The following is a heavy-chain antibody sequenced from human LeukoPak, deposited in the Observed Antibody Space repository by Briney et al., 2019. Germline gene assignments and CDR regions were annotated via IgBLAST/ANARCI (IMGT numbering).Heavy chain of an antibody. J-gene: IGHJ1*01. D-gene: IGHD3-22*01. Sequence: PGGSLRHSCGVSGFTQSKEWLSWGRQAPGKGLEWVGRIKSKTGGGTTDYAAPVKGRFTISRDDSKNTLYLQMNSLKTVDTAVYYCTTDQFIYFDSSGYYVKPESFHHWGQGTLVTVSS. CDR2: IKSKTGGGTT. V-gene: IGHV3-15*01. CDR1: GFTQSKEW. CDR3: TTDQFIYFDSSGYYVKPESFHH.